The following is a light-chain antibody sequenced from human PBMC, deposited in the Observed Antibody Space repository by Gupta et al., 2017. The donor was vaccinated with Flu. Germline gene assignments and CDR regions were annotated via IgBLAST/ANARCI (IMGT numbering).Light chain of an antibody. V-gene: IGKV3-15*01. CDR2: GAS. CDR1: QSVSSN. Sequence: PATLSVSPGERVTLSCRTSQSVSSNLAWYQQKPGQAPRLLIYGASTRATGIPARFSGSGSGTEFTLTISSLQSEDFAVYYCQQYNNWPPRFGQGTKVEIK. J-gene: IGKJ1*01. CDR3: QQYNNWPPR.